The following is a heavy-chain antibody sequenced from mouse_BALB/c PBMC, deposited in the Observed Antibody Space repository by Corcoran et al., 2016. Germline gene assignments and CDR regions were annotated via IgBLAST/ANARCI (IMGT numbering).Heavy chain of an antibody. CDR2: NNPYNGGT. CDR3: ARDYYGSSYVFAY. Sequence: EVELQQSGPELVKSGASMKISCKASGYSFTVYTMNWVKQSHGKNLEWIGLNNPYNGGTSYNQKFKGKATLTVDKSSSTAYMELLSLTSEDSAVYYCARDYYGSSYVFAYWGQGTLVTVSA. V-gene: IGHV1-18*01. CDR1: GYSFTVYT. D-gene: IGHD1-1*01. J-gene: IGHJ3*01.